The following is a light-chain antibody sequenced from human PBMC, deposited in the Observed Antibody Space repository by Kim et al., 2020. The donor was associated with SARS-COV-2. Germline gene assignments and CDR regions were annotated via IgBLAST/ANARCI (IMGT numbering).Light chain of an antibody. J-gene: IGKJ1*01. CDR2: QAS. V-gene: IGKV1-5*03. CDR3: QEYDTYPWT. CDR1: HSISTW. Sequence: SASIGDRVTITCRASHSISTWLAWYQQKSGKAPKLLMYQASTAETGVPSRFSGSGSGTEFTLTISSLQPDDSATYYCQEYDTYPWTFGQGTKVDI.